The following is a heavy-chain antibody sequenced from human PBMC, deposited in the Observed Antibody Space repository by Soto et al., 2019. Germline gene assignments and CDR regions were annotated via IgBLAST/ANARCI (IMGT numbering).Heavy chain of an antibody. D-gene: IGHD2-15*01. CDR3: ARETPDCSGGSCSPNFDY. Sequence: SETLSLTCTVSGGSISRGDYYWSWIRQPPGKGLEWIGYIYYSGSTYYNPSLKSRVTISVDTSKNQFSLKLSSVTAADTAVYYCARETPDCSGGSCSPNFDYWGQGTLVTV. J-gene: IGHJ4*02. CDR2: IYYSGST. CDR1: GGSISRGDYY. V-gene: IGHV4-30-4*01.